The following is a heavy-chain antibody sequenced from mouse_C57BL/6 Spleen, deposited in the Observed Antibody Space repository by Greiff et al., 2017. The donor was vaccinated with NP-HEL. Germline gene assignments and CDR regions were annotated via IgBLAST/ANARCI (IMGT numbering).Heavy chain of an antibody. J-gene: IGHJ2*01. Sequence: EVQLVESGPGLVKPSQSLSLTCSVTGYSITSGYYWNWIRQFPGNKPEWMGYISYDGSNNYNPSLKNRISITRDTSKNQFFLKLNSVTTEDTATYYCAREKAQGLFDYWGQGTTLTVSS. V-gene: IGHV3-6*01. CDR3: AREKAQGLFDY. CDR1: GYSITSGYY. CDR2: ISYDGSN. D-gene: IGHD3-2*02.